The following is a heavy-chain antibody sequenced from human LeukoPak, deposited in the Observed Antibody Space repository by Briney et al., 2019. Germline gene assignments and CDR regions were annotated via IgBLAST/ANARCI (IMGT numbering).Heavy chain of an antibody. Sequence: SETLSLTCTVSGGFISNYYWSWIRQPAGKGLEWIGRIYTSGSTNYNSSLKSRVTMSVDTSKNQFSLKLSSVTAADTAVYYCAKGSSSWLLRYYFDYWGQGTLVTVSS. CDR3: AKGSSSWLLRYYFDY. CDR2: IYTSGST. V-gene: IGHV4-4*07. D-gene: IGHD6-13*01. J-gene: IGHJ4*02. CDR1: GGFISNYY.